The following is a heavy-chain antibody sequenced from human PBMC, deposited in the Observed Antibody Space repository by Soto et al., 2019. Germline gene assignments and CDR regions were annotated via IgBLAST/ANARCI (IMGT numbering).Heavy chain of an antibody. CDR1: GFTFSSYA. Sequence: EVQVLESGGGLVQPGGSLRLSCAASGFTFSSYAMSWVRQAPGKGLEWVSSISNNGDATYYADSVKGRFHISRDNSEKTVFLEMNSLRVEDTAVYFCAQLALWFGEFGRGYWGQGALVNVSS. J-gene: IGHJ4*02. CDR2: ISNNGDAT. V-gene: IGHV3-23*01. D-gene: IGHD3-10*01. CDR3: AQLALWFGEFGRGY.